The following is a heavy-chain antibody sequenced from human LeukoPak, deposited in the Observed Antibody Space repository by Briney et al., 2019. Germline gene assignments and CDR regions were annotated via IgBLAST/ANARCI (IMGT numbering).Heavy chain of an antibody. Sequence: GESLKISCKGSGYSFTSYWIGWVRQMPGKGLEWMGIIYPGDSDTRYSPSFQGQATISADKSISTAYLQWSSLKASDTAMYYCARHEHYYDSGGYHYPDYWGQGNLVTVSS. CDR3: ARHEHYYDSGGYHYPDY. CDR2: IYPGDSDT. J-gene: IGHJ4*02. V-gene: IGHV5-51*01. CDR1: GYSFTSYW. D-gene: IGHD3-22*01.